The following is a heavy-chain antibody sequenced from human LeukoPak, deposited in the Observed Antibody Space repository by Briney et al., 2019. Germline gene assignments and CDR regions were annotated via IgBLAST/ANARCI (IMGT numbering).Heavy chain of an antibody. Sequence: GGSLRLSCAASGFTFSSYSMNWVRQAPGKGLEWVSSISSSSSYIYYADSVKGRFTISRDNAKNSLYLQMNSLRAEDTAVYYCARDRTFWSGLRYYYYGMDVWGQGTTVTVSS. CDR2: ISSSSSYI. V-gene: IGHV3-21*01. J-gene: IGHJ6*02. CDR3: ARDRTFWSGLRYYYYGMDV. CDR1: GFTFSSYS. D-gene: IGHD3-3*01.